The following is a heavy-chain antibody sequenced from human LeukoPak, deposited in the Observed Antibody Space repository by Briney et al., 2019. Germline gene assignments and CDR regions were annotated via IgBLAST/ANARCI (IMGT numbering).Heavy chain of an antibody. CDR3: ARDGYYDFWSGYSAVPHAFDI. V-gene: IGHV3-33*01. D-gene: IGHD3-3*01. Sequence: RSGGSLRLSCAASGFTFSSYGMHWVRQAPGKGLEWVAVIWYDGSNKYYADSVKGRFTISRDNSKNTLYLQMNSLRAEDTAVYYCARDGYYDFWSGYSAVPHAFDIWGQGTMVTVSS. CDR1: GFTFSSYG. CDR2: IWYDGSNK. J-gene: IGHJ3*02.